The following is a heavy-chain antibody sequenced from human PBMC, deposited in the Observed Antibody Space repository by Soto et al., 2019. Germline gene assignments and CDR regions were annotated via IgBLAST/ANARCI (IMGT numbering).Heavy chain of an antibody. V-gene: IGHV4-34*01. D-gene: IGHD3-16*01. CDR2: IYHSLSI. CDR1: SGSFSGYY. Sequence: QVQLQQWGAGLLKPSETLSLTCAVYSGSFSGYYWSWIRQPPGKGLEWIGEIYHSLSIFYNPSLKTRVTISGASSKNQFSRKLSSVTAAHTAVYYCGRHGGHYCDYWGQGPLVTVSS. J-gene: IGHJ4*02. CDR3: GRHGGHYCDY.